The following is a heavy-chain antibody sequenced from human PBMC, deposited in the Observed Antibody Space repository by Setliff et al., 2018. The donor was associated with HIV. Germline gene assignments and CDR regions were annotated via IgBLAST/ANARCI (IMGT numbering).Heavy chain of an antibody. V-gene: IGHV3-9*01. CDR3: AKVDLELHGKFHYMDV. Sequence: GGSLRLSCAASGFIFDDYAMHWVRQAPGKGLEWVSGISWNSGSIGYADSVKGRFTISRDNAKNSLYLQMNSLRAEDTAVYFCAKVDLELHGKFHYMDVWGKGTTVTVSS. J-gene: IGHJ6*03. CDR1: GFIFDDYA. D-gene: IGHD1-7*01. CDR2: ISWNSGSI.